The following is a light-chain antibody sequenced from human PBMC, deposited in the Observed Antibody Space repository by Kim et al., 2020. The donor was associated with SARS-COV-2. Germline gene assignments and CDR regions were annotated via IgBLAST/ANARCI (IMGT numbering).Light chain of an antibody. CDR3: CSHAGDYTWV. CDR2: DVT. J-gene: IGLJ3*02. CDR1: SRDVVSYHF. V-gene: IGLV2-11*03. Sequence: GRSYSISCPGPSRDVVSYHFVSWYQQHPGQAPKLIIYDVTKRPSEVPDRFSCSKSGNAASLTVSGLHVDDEADYYCCSHAGDYTWVFGGGTKLTVL.